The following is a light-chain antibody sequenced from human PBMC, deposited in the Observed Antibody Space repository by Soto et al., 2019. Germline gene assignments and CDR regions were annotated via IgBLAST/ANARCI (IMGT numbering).Light chain of an antibody. CDR3: SSYAGSSNV. V-gene: IGLV2-8*01. CDR2: EVN. CDR1: SSDVGGYNY. J-gene: IGLJ1*01. Sequence: VLTQPSSASGSPGQSVAISCTGTSSDVGGYNYVSWYQQHPGKAPKLMIYEVNKRPSGVPDRFSGSKSGNTASLTVSGLQAEDEADYYCSSYAGSSNVFGTGTKVTVL.